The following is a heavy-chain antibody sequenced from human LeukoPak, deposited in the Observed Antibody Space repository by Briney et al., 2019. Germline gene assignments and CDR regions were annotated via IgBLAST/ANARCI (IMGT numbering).Heavy chain of an antibody. Sequence: ASVKVSCKASGYTFTNYGISWVRQAPGQGLEWMGWISAYNGNTNYAQKLQGRVTMTTDTSTSTAYVELRSLRSDDTAVYYCARDRGNYGYDYFDYWGQGTLVTVSS. CDR1: GYTFTNYG. D-gene: IGHD5-18*01. CDR2: ISAYNGNT. V-gene: IGHV1-18*01. J-gene: IGHJ4*02. CDR3: ARDRGNYGYDYFDY.